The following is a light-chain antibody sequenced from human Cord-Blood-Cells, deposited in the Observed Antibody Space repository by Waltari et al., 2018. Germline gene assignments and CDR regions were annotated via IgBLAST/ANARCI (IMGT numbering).Light chain of an antibody. CDR2: DVS. CDR3: SSYTSSSPWV. J-gene: IGLJ3*02. CDR1: SSDVGGYNY. V-gene: IGLV2-14*01. Sequence: QSALTQPASVSGSPGQSITISCPGTSSDVGGYNYVSWYQQHPGTAPKLMIYDVSNRPAGVSNRFSGSKSGNTASLTISGLQAEDEADYYCSSYTSSSPWVFGGGTKLTVL.